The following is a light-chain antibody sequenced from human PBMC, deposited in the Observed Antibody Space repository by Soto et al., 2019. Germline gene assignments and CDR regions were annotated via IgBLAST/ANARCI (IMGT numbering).Light chain of an antibody. Sequence: QSALNQPASVSGSPGQSITISCTGTSSDVGGYNYVSWYQQHPGKAPKLMIYDVSNRPSGVSNRFSGSESGNTASLTISGLQAEDEADYYCCSYTSSSTLVFGRGTKLTVL. CDR2: DVS. J-gene: IGLJ1*01. CDR1: SSDVGGYNY. CDR3: CSYTSSSTLV. V-gene: IGLV2-14*01.